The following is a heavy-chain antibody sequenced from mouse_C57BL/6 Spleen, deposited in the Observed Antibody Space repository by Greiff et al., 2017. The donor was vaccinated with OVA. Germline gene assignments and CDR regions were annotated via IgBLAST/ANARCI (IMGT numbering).Heavy chain of an antibody. CDR3: ARSDWAEDY. CDR2: INPNNGGT. J-gene: IGHJ4*01. CDR1: GYTFTDYY. V-gene: IGHV1-26*01. Sequence: VQLQQSGPELVKPGASVKISCKASGYTFTDYYMNWVKQSHGKSLEWIGDINPNNGGTSYNQKFKGKATLTVDKSSSTAYMELRSLTSEDSAVYYCARSDWAEDYWGQGTSVTVSS. D-gene: IGHD4-1*01.